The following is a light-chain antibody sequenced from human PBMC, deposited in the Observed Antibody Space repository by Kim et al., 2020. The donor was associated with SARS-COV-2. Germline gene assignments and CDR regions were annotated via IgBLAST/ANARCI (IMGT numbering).Light chain of an antibody. V-gene: IGKV1-39*01. J-gene: IGKJ4*01. CDR3: QQTYSVPLT. CDR1: QSISNH. Sequence: ASVGEIVTVTCRASQSISNHLSWYQQKSGKAPKLLIYAASRLQSGVPSRFSGSGSGTDFTLTIISLQPEDFATYYCQQTYSVPLTFGGGTKLEI. CDR2: AAS.